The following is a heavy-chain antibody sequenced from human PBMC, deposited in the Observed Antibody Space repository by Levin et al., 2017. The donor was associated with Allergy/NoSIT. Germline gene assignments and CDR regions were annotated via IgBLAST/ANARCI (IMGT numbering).Heavy chain of an antibody. CDR3: ARGRITFGGVIASPYSDY. Sequence: GGSLRLSCAASGFTFSSYSMNWVRQAPGKGLEWVSSISSSSSYIYYADSVKGRFTISRDNAKNSLYLQMNSLRAEDTAVYYCARGRITFGGVIASPYSDYWGQGTLVTVSS. CDR2: ISSSSSYI. D-gene: IGHD3-16*02. CDR1: GFTFSSYS. J-gene: IGHJ4*02. V-gene: IGHV3-21*01.